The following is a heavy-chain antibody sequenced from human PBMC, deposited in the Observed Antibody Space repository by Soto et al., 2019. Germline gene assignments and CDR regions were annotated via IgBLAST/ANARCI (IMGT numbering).Heavy chain of an antibody. CDR2: IYYSGNT. V-gene: IGHV4-30-4*01. J-gene: IGHJ5*02. Sequence: SSETLSLTCTVSGGSISTGDSFWTWIRQPPGKGLEWIGHIYYSGNTYYNPSLKSRLTISIDTSKNQLSLKLRSLTAADTAVYYCARDRGDYSDFWGRFDPWSQGTLVTVSS. CDR1: GGSISTGDSF. CDR3: ARDRGDYSDFWGRFDP. D-gene: IGHD4-17*01.